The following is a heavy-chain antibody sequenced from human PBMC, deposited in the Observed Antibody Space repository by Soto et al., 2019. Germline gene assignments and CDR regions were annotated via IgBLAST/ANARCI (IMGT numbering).Heavy chain of an antibody. V-gene: IGHV4-39*01. CDR1: GGSISSSSYY. CDR3: ARRIRTLGVIANYGMDV. Sequence: SETLSLTCTVSGGSISSSSYYWGWIRQPPGKGLEWIGSIYYSGSTYYNPSLKSRVTISGDTSKNQFSLKLSSVTAADTAVYYCARRIRTLGVIANYGMDVWGQGTTVTVSS. CDR2: IYYSGST. D-gene: IGHD3-16*02. J-gene: IGHJ6*02.